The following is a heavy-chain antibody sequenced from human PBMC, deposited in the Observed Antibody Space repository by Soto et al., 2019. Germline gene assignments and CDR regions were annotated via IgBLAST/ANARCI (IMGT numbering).Heavy chain of an antibody. CDR2: INHSGST. CDR1: GGSFSGYY. V-gene: IGHV4-34*01. CDR3: ARARIAPNYYYGMDV. J-gene: IGHJ6*02. D-gene: IGHD6-13*01. Sequence: PSETLSLTCAVYGGSFSGYYWSWIRQPPGKGLEWIGEINHSGSTNYNPSLKSRVTISVDTSKNQSSLKLGSVTAADTAVYYCARARIAPNYYYGMDVWGQGTTVTVSS.